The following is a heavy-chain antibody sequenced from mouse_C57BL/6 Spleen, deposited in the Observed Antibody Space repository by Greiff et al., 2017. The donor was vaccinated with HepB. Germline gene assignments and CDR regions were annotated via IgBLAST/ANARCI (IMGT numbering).Heavy chain of an antibody. D-gene: IGHD2-4*01. V-gene: IGHV1-26*01. CDR2: INPNNGGT. CDR1: GYTFTDYY. J-gene: IGHJ3*01. Sequence: EVQLQQSGPELVKPGASVKISCKASGYTFTDYYMNWVKQSHGKSLEWIGDINPNNGGTSYNQKFKGKATLTVDKSSSTAYMELRSLTSEDSAVYYCARWDYDKTYWGQGTLVTVSA. CDR3: ARWDYDKTY.